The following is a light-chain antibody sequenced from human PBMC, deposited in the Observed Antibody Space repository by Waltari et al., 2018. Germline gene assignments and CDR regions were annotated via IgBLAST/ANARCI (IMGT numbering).Light chain of an antibody. Sequence: EIVLTQSPGTLSLSPGERATLSCRASQSVTSNLLAWYQQKPGQAPRLLIYEASIRAIGSPGRFSGSGSGTDFTLTISRLEPEDFAVYYCQRYGSAPWTFGQGTKVDIK. CDR2: EAS. CDR1: QSVTSNL. V-gene: IGKV3-20*01. J-gene: IGKJ1*01. CDR3: QRYGSAPWT.